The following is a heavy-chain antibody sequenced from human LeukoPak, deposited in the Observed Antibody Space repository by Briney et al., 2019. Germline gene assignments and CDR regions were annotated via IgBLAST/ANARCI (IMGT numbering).Heavy chain of an antibody. J-gene: IGHJ4*02. CDR1: GGSIRSSSYY. CDR3: ARHRDDDWDY. CDR2: IYYSGSS. V-gene: IGHV4-39*01. Sequence: SETLSLTCTVSGGSIRSSSYYWGWLRQPPGKGLEWIGSIYYSGSSYYNPSLKSRVTISVDTSKNQFSLRLSSVTAADTAVYYCARHRDDDWDYWGQGALVTVSS. D-gene: IGHD2-21*01.